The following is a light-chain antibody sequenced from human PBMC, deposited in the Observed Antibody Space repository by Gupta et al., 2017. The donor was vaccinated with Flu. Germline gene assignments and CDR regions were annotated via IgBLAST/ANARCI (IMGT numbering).Light chain of an antibody. Sequence: DIQMTQSPSSLSASVGDRVTITCRASQSISSYLNWYQQKPGKAPKLLIYAASSLQSGVPSRFSGSGYGTDFTLTISSRQPEDFATYYCQQSYRTPPNTFGQGTRLEIK. CDR3: QQSYRTPPNT. J-gene: IGKJ5*01. V-gene: IGKV1-39*01. CDR2: AAS. CDR1: QSISSY.